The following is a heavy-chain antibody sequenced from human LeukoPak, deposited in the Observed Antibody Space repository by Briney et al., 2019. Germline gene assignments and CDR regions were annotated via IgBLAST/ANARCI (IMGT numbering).Heavy chain of an antibody. CDR1: GGSFSGYY. CDR2: INHSGST. J-gene: IGHJ4*02. D-gene: IGHD6-13*01. V-gene: IGHV4-34*01. Sequence: PSETLSLTCAVYGGSFSGYYRSWIRQPPGKGLEWIGEINHSGSTNYNPSLKSRVTISVDTSKNQFSLKLSSVTAADTAVYYCARVIAAAGSVWGQGTLVTVSS. CDR3: ARVIAAAGSV.